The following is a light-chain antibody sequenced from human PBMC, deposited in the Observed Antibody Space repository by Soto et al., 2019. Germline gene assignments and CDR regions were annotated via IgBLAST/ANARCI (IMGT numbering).Light chain of an antibody. CDR1: QSVSDNH. CDR2: GAS. CDR3: QQRSNWPPLT. V-gene: IGKV3-11*01. J-gene: IGKJ4*01. Sequence: EIVLTQSPGTLSLSPGERATLSCRASQSVSDNHLAWYHQKPGQPPRLLIYGASNRATGIPDRFSGSGSGTDFTLTISSLEPEDFAVYYCQQRSNWPPLTFGGGTKVEIK.